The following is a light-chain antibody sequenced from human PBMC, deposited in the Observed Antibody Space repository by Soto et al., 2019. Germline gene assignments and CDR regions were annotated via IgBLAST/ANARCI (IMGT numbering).Light chain of an antibody. CDR1: QSISTY. V-gene: IGKV1-39*01. J-gene: IGKJ5*01. CDR3: QQSYSPPPIT. CDR2: ATS. Sequence: DLQMTQSPSSLSSSVGDRVTVTCRASQSISTYLNWYQQKPRKAPKLLIYATSRLQSGVPTRFSGSGAGTDFSLTISSLQPEDFATYYCQQSYSPPPITCGQGTRLEI.